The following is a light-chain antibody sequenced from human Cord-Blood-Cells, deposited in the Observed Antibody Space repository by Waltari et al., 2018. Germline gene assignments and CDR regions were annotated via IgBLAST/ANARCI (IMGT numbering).Light chain of an antibody. V-gene: IGLV3-19*01. CDR2: GKN. CDR1: SLRSYY. J-gene: IGLJ3*02. CDR3: NSRDSSGNHWV. Sequence: SSELTQDPAVSVALGQTVRITCQGDSLRSYYASWYQQKPGQAPVLVLYGKNNRPSGIPGRFSGSSSGNTASLTITGAQAEDEADYYCNSRDSSGNHWVFGGGTKLTVL.